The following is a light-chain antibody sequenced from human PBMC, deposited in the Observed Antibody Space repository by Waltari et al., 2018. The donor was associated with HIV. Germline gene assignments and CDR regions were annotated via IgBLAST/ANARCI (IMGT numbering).Light chain of an antibody. J-gene: IGLJ3*02. CDR3: SSDAGNNNWV. V-gene: IGLV2-8*01. CDR1: SSDIGDSKY. CDR2: EVN. Sequence: QSALTQPPSASGSPGQSVTISCTGTSSDIGDSKYVSWYQQHPGTAPTVIIFEVNKRPSGLPDRFSGSKSGNTASLTVSRLQGEDEADYFCSSDAGNNNWVFGGGTKVTVL.